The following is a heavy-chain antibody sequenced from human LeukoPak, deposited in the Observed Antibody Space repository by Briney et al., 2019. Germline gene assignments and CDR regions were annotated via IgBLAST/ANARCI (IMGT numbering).Heavy chain of an antibody. Sequence: GGSLRLSCAASGFTFSSYAMSWVRQAPGKGLEWVSGISGSGGSTYYADSVKGRFTISRDNSKNTLYLQMNSLRAEDTAVYYCASSSGSYYGGFDYWGQGTLVTVSS. D-gene: IGHD1-26*01. V-gene: IGHV3-23*01. J-gene: IGHJ4*02. CDR1: GFTFSSYA. CDR3: ASSSGSYYGGFDY. CDR2: ISGSGGST.